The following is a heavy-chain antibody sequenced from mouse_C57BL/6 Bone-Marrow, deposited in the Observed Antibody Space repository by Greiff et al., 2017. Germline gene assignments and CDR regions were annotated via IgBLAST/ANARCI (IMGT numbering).Heavy chain of an antibody. CDR2: IWWDDDK. J-gene: IGHJ3*01. V-gene: IGHV8-8*01. D-gene: IGHD2-2*01. CDR3: ARMVTTGAWFAY. CDR1: GFSLSTFGMG. Sequence: QVTLKVSGPGILQPSQTLSLTCSFSGFSLSTFGMGVGWIRPPSGQGLEWLAHIWWDDDKYYNPALKSWLTISKDTSKNPVFLKIANVDTADTATYYCARMVTTGAWFAYWGQGTLVTVSA.